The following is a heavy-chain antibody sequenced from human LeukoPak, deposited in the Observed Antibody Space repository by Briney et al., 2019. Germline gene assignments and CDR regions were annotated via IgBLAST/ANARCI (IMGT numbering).Heavy chain of an antibody. CDR2: IYHSGST. CDR1: GGSISSSNW. CDR3: ARDGDSSSSYWYFDL. Sequence: SGTLSLTCAVSGGSISSSNWWSWVRQPPGKGLEWIGEIYHSGSTNYNPSLKSRVTISVDRSKNQFSLKLSSVTAADTAVYYCARDGDSSSSYWYFDLWGRGTLVTVSS. J-gene: IGHJ2*01. V-gene: IGHV4-4*02. D-gene: IGHD6-6*01.